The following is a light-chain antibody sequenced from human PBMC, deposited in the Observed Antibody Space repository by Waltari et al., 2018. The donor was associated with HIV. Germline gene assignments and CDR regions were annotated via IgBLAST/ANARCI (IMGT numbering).Light chain of an antibody. J-gene: IGLJ3*02. CDR1: RSNIRSNY. CDR3: AAWDDSLSGPV. CDR2: RND. Sequence: QSVLTQPPSASGTPGQRVTISCSGSRSNIRSNYVYWYQQLPGTAPKLLIYRNDDRPSGVPHRFSGSKSGTSASLAISGLRSEDEADYYCAAWDDSLSGPVFGGGTKLTVL. V-gene: IGLV1-47*01.